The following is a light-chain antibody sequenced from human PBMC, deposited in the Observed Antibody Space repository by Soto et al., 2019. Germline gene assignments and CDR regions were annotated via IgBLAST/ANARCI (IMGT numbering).Light chain of an antibody. J-gene: IGKJ4*01. Sequence: EIVLTQSPGTLSLCPGERATLSFRSSQSVSRSYLAWYQQKPGQAPRVLVYRAFTRPTGIPARFSGSGFGTDFTLTISSLPSEDFEVYYCQQYNNWPLTFGGGTKVDIK. V-gene: IGKV3-15*01. CDR1: QSVSRSY. CDR3: QQYNNWPLT. CDR2: RAF.